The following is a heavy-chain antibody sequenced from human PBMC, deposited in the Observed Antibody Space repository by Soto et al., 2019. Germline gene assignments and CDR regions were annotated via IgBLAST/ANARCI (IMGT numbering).Heavy chain of an antibody. CDR1: GFTFSSYS. CDR2: ISSSSSTI. V-gene: IGHV3-48*01. J-gene: IGHJ5*02. CDR3: AREGGDLHWFDP. Sequence: EVQLVESGGGLVQPGGSLRLSCAASGFTFSSYSMNWVRQAPGKGLEWVSYISSSSSTIYYADSVKGRFTISRDNAKNYLCLQMNSLRAEDTAVYYCAREGGDLHWFDPWGQEPWSPSPQ. D-gene: IGHD4-17*01.